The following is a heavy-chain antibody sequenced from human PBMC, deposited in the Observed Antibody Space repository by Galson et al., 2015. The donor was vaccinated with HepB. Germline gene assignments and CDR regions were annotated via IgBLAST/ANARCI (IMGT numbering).Heavy chain of an antibody. CDR3: ARVVDTAMVIGAYYYGMDV. J-gene: IGHJ6*02. CDR1: GGTFSSYT. Sequence: SVKVSCKASGGTFSSYTISWVRQAPGQGLEWMGRIIPILGIANYAQKFQGRVTITADKSTSTAYMELSSLRSEDTAVYYCARVVDTAMVIGAYYYGMDVWGLGTTVTISS. CDR2: IIPILGIA. V-gene: IGHV1-69*02. D-gene: IGHD5-18*01.